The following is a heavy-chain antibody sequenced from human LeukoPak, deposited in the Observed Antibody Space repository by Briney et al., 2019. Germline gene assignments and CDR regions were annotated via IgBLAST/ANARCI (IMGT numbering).Heavy chain of an antibody. J-gene: IGHJ6*02. Sequence: SETLSLTCAVYGGSFSGYYWSWIRQPPGKGLEWIGEINHSGSTNYNPSLKSRVTISVDTSKNQFSLKLSSVTAADTAVYYCARAMIVVVITTPYYYYYGMDVWGQGTTVTVSS. CDR3: ARAMIVVVITTPYYYYYGMDV. D-gene: IGHD3-22*01. CDR1: GGSFSGYY. CDR2: INHSGST. V-gene: IGHV4-34*01.